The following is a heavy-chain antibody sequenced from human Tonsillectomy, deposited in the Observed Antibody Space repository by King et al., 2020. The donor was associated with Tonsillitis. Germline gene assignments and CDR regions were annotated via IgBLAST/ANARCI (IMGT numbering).Heavy chain of an antibody. CDR3: TTPGHFTTATGTGLIGTLGDS. CDR1: GFIFSNAW. CDR2: FKSKADGGPT. Sequence: VQLVESGGGLVKPGGSLRLSCAASGFIFSNAWMSWVRQAPGKGLEWVGRFKSKADGGPTNYAAPVKGRFTISRDDSKNTLYLQMNSLKTEDTAVYYCTTPGHFTTATGTGLIGTLGDSWGQGTLVTVSS. D-gene: IGHD1-1*01. V-gene: IGHV3-15*01. J-gene: IGHJ4*02.